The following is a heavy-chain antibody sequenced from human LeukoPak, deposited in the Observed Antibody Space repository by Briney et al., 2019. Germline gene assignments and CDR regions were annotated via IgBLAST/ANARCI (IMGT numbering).Heavy chain of an antibody. V-gene: IGHV3-7*01. D-gene: IGHD1-7*01. CDR1: GFTFSNYW. CDR3: AREDDWNYEDY. J-gene: IGHJ4*02. Sequence: PGGSLRLSCAASGFTFSNYWMSWVRQAPGKGLEWVANIKQDGSEKHYVNSVKGRFTISRDNAKNSLYLQMNSLRAEDTAIYYCAREDDWNYEDYWGQGTLVTVSS. CDR2: IKQDGSEK.